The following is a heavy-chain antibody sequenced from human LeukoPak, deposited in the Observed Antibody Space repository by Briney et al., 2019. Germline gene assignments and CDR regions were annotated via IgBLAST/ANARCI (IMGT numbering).Heavy chain of an antibody. Sequence: SETLSLTCTVSGGSISSYYWSWIRQPPGKGLEWIGYIYYSGSTNYNPSLKSRLTVSVDTSKDQFSLKLSSVTAADTAVYYCARDNRGGIEMATTMPYWGQGTLVTVSS. D-gene: IGHD5-24*01. CDR1: GGSISSYY. CDR3: ARDNRGGIEMATTMPY. J-gene: IGHJ4*02. CDR2: IYYSGST. V-gene: IGHV4-59*12.